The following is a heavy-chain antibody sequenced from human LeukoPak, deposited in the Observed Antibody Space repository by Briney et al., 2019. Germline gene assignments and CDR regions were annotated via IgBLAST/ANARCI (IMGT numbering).Heavy chain of an antibody. CDR2: INSDGSST. CDR3: ARFNYDSKDAFDI. J-gene: IGHJ3*02. V-gene: IGHV3-74*01. CDR1: GFTFTDYW. Sequence: GGSLRLSCAASGFTFTDYWMTWVRQAPGKGLVWVSRINSDGSSTSYADSVKGRFTISRDNAKNTLYLQMNSLRAEDTAVYYCARFNYDSKDAFDIWGQGTMVTVSS. D-gene: IGHD3-22*01.